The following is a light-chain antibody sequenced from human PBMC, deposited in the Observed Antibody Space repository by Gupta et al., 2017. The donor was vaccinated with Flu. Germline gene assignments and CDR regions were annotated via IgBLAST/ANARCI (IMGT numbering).Light chain of an antibody. CDR2: GVS. Sequence: DVVGYNYVSWYQQHPAKAPKVIIYGVSNRPSGVSNLFSGSKSGNPASLTISGLQAEDESDYSCASYTTRPTPGAVFGSGTKVTVL. CDR1: DVVGYNY. V-gene: IGLV2-14*03. CDR3: ASYTTRPTPGAV. J-gene: IGLJ1*01.